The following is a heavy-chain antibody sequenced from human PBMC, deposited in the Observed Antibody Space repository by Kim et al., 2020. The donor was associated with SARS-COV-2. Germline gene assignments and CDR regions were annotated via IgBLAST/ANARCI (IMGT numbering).Heavy chain of an antibody. V-gene: IGHV3-7*01. D-gene: IGHD2-15*01. CDR3: ARVSATFSWYGGYYYYYGMDV. Sequence: GGSLRLSCAASGFTFSSYWMSWVRQAPGKGLEWVANIKQDGSEKYYVDSVKGRFTISRDNAKNSLYLQMNSLRAEDTAVYYCARVSATFSWYGGYYYYYGMDVWGQGTTVTVSS. J-gene: IGHJ6*02. CDR1: GFTFSSYW. CDR2: IKQDGSEK.